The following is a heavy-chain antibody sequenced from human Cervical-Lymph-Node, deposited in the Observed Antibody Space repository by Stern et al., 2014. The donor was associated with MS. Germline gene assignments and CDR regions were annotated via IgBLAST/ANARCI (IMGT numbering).Heavy chain of an antibody. CDR1: GYSFTYYG. CDR3: ARGGMGGNYYYYYGMDV. J-gene: IGHJ6*02. Sequence: VQLVESGAEVKKPGASVTVSCKASGYSFTYYGINWVRQAPGQGLQGMGWVSGGSGTQNSAQKFQGRVTVTTDTSTSTPHMELRSLRSDDTAVYYCARGGMGGNYYYYYGMDVWGQGTTVTVSS. V-gene: IGHV1-18*01. CDR2: VSGGSGTQ. D-gene: IGHD3-16*01.